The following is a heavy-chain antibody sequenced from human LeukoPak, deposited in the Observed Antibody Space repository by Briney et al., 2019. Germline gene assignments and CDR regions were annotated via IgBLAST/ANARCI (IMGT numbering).Heavy chain of an antibody. Sequence: ASVKVSCKASGYTFNGYYMHWVRQAPGQGLEWMGWINPNSGGTNYAQKFQGRVTMTRDTSISTAYMELSRLRSDDTAVYYCARYDYSNLDMAEYFQHWGQGTLVTVSS. CDR2: INPNSGGT. CDR3: ARYDYSNLDMAEYFQH. J-gene: IGHJ1*01. CDR1: GYTFNGYY. D-gene: IGHD4-11*01. V-gene: IGHV1-2*02.